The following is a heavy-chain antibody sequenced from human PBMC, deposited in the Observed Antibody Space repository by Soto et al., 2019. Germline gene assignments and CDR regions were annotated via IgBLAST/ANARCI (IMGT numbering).Heavy chain of an antibody. J-gene: IGHJ3*02. CDR3: ARGSDVAAVDI. D-gene: IGHD3-10*01. CDR1: GVTFSSSG. CDR2: ISDDGSTK. V-gene: IGHV3-30-3*01. Sequence: QVQLVESGGGVVQPGRSLRLSCAASGVTFSSSGMHWVRQAPGKGLEWVAVISDDGSTKFYADSVKGRFTISRDNSKKTLHLQMNSLRAEDTAVYYCARGSDVAAVDIWGQGTMVTVSS.